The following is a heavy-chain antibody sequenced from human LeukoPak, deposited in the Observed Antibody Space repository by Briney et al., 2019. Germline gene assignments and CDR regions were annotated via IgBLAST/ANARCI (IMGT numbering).Heavy chain of an antibody. Sequence: SETLSLTCTVSAGSISNHYWTWIRQPPGKGLEWIGYIYYSGTTNYNPSLKSRVTISVDTSKNQFSLKLNSVTAADTAVYYCARVIWNSVYYYYSMDVWGKGTTVTVSS. D-gene: IGHD1-7*01. CDR2: IYYSGTT. CDR1: AGSISNHY. V-gene: IGHV4-59*11. J-gene: IGHJ6*03. CDR3: ARVIWNSVYYYYSMDV.